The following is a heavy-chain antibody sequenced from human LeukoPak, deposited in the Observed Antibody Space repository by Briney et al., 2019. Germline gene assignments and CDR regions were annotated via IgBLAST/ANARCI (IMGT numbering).Heavy chain of an antibody. CDR1: GFTFSSYW. Sequence: GGSLRLSCAASGFTFSSYWTHWVRQAPGKGLVWVSRINSDGSSTSYADSVKGRFTISRDNAKNTLYLQMNSLRAEDTAVYYCARSSGNYYSWFDPWGQGTLVTVSS. CDR3: ARSSGNYYSWFDP. CDR2: INSDGSST. D-gene: IGHD1-26*01. J-gene: IGHJ5*02. V-gene: IGHV3-74*01.